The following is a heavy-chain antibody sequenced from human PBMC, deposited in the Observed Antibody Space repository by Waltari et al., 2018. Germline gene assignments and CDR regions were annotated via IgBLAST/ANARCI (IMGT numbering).Heavy chain of an antibody. CDR3: TAQSKQVATTFDY. CDR1: GFTVSSNY. J-gene: IGHJ4*02. D-gene: IGHD5-12*01. V-gene: IGHV3-53*01. CDR2: LYSGGKT. Sequence: EVHLVESGGGLIQPGGSLRLSCAASGFTVSSNYMNWVRQPPGKGLEWVSILYSGGKTYYADSVKGRFSISRDDSRNTLYLQMDSLRAEDTAIYYCTAQSKQVATTFDYWGQGILVTVSS.